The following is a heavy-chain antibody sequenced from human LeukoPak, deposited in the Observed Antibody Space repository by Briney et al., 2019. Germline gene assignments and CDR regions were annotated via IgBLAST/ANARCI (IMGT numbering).Heavy chain of an antibody. J-gene: IGHJ6*03. CDR2: IYNSGST. CDR1: SGSISSHY. V-gene: IGHV4-59*11. D-gene: IGHD4-11*01. Sequence: SETLSLTCTVSSGSISSHYWSWIRQPPGKGLEWIGYIYNSGSTNYNPSLKSRVTISVDTSKNQFSLKLSSVTATDTAVYYCARGYSNQYYYYYYMDVWGKGTTVTVSS. CDR3: ARGYSNQYYYYYYMDV.